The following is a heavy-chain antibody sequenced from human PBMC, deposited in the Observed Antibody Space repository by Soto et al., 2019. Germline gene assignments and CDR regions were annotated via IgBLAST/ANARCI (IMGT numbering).Heavy chain of an antibody. CDR2: INPKSGGT. V-gene: IGHV1-2*02. D-gene: IGHD3-16*02. J-gene: IGHJ6*02. CDR1: GYPFTCYY. CDR3: ARLSKYYYGMDG. Sequence: SVQASCTASGYPFTCYYMDWVRHAPGQGLAWMGWINPKSGGTNYAQKFQGRVTMTRDTSISTAYMELSRLRSDDTAVQYCARLSKYYYGMDGCGQATTVTVAS.